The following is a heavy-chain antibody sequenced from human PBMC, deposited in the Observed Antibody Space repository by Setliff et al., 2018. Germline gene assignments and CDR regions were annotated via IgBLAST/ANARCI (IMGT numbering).Heavy chain of an antibody. D-gene: IGHD3-10*01. Sequence: SETLSLTCTVSGGSISSYYWSWIRQPPGKGLEWIGYIYYSGSTNYNPSLKSRVTISVDMSKNQFSLKLSSVIAADTAVYYCARHVGIRGRGYNYYYYYMDVWGKGTTVTVSS. CDR1: GGSISSYY. CDR2: IYYSGST. V-gene: IGHV4-59*08. CDR3: ARHVGIRGRGYNYYYYYMDV. J-gene: IGHJ6*03.